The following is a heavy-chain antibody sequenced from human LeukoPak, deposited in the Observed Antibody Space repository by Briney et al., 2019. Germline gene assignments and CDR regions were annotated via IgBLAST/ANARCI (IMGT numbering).Heavy chain of an antibody. V-gene: IGHV3-23*01. J-gene: IGHJ5*02. CDR2: ISASGGGT. CDR3: AKGYSNGYGA. Sequence: PGGSLRLSCAASEFTFSSYAMQWVRQAPGKGLEWVSGISASGGGTWYADSVKGRFTISRDNSKNTLYLQMNSLRAEDTAVYYCAKGYSNGYGAWGQGTLVTVSS. D-gene: IGHD6-19*01. CDR1: EFTFSSYA.